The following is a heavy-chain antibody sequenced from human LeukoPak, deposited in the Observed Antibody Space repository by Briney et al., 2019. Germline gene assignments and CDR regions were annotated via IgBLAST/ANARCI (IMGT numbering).Heavy chain of an antibody. CDR3: ARLSRRQQLGLNWFDP. Sequence: ASVKVSCKASGYTFTSYYMHWVRQAPGQGLEWMGRINPNSGGTNYAQKFQGRVTMTRDTSISTAYMELSRLRSDDTAVYYCARLSRRQQLGLNWFDPWGQGTLDTVSS. V-gene: IGHV1-2*06. CDR1: GYTFTSYY. J-gene: IGHJ5*02. CDR2: INPNSGGT. D-gene: IGHD6-13*01.